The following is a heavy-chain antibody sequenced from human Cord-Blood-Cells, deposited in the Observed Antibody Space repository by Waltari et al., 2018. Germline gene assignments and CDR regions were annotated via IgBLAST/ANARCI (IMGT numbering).Heavy chain of an antibody. CDR2: IYYSGST. V-gene: IGHV4-39*01. D-gene: IGHD1-7*01. CDR1: GGSISSSSYY. Sequence: QLQLQESGPGLVKPSETLSLTCTVSGGSISSSSYYWGWIRQPPGKGLEWIGSIYYSGSTYYNPSLKRRVTISVDTSKNQFSLKLSSVTAADTAVYYCAGPANWNYYFDYWGQGTLVTVSS. J-gene: IGHJ4*02. CDR3: AGPANWNYYFDY.